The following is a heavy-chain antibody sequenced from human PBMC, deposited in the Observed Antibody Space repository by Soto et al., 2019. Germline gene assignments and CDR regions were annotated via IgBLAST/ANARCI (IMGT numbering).Heavy chain of an antibody. J-gene: IGHJ4*02. Sequence: EVQLVESGGGLVQPGGSLRLSCAASGFTFSSYWMHWVRQAPGKGLVWVSRINSDGSSTSYADSVKGRFTISRDNAKNTMYLQMNSLRDEDTAVYYCARVYYDFWSGYPLTLEFDYWGQGTLVTVSS. D-gene: IGHD3-3*01. CDR2: INSDGSST. V-gene: IGHV3-74*01. CDR3: ARVYYDFWSGYPLTLEFDY. CDR1: GFTFSSYW.